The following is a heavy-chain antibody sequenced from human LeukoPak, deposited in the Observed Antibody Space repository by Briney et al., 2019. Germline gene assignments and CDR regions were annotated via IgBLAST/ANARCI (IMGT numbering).Heavy chain of an antibody. V-gene: IGHV3-48*03. CDR3: ARDYGGSSPFDY. CDR2: ISSSGSTI. J-gene: IGHJ4*02. Sequence: GGSLRLSCAASGFTFSSYEMHWVRQAPGKGLEWVSYISSSGSTIYYADSVKGRFTISRDNAKNSLYLQMNSLRAEDTAVYYCARDYGGSSPFDYWGQGTLVTVSS. D-gene: IGHD4-23*01. CDR1: GFTFSSYE.